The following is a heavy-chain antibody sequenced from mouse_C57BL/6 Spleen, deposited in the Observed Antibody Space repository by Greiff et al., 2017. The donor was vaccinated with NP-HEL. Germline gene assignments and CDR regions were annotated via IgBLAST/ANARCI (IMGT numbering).Heavy chain of an antibody. CDR3: ARGEGDYDDYYAMDY. D-gene: IGHD2-4*01. CDR2: INYDGSST. CDR1: GFTFSDYY. V-gene: IGHV5-16*01. J-gene: IGHJ4*01. Sequence: EVKLVESEGGLVQPGSSMKLSCTASGFTFSDYYMAWVRQVPEKGLEWVANINYDGSSTYYLDSLKSRFIISRDNAKNILYLQMSSLKSEDTATYDCARGEGDYDDYYAMDYWGQGTSVTVAS.